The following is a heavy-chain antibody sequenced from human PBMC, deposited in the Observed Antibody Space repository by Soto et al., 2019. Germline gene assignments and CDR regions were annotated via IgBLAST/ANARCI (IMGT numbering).Heavy chain of an antibody. V-gene: IGHV4-4*07. CDR2: IYTSESP. CDR1: GGSISNYY. CDR3: VLCATAGYFDL. J-gene: IGHJ2*01. Sequence: SETLSLTCTVSGGSISNYYWSWIRQPAGKGLEWIGRIYTSESPDYNPSLKSRVTMSVDTSKNQVSLKLSSLTAADTAVYYCVLCATAGYFDLWGRVTLFTVSS.